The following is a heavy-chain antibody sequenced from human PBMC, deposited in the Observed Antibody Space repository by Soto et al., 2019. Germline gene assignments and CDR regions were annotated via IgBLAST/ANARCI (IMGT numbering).Heavy chain of an antibody. Sequence: ASVKVSCKASGYTFTSYYMHWVRQAPGQGLEWMGIINPSGGSTSYAQKFQGRVTMTRDTSTNTVYMELSSLRSEDTAVYYCAREKLLGHYYYGMDVWGQGTTVTVSS. CDR1: GYTFTSYY. V-gene: IGHV1-46*01. D-gene: IGHD3-10*01. CDR3: AREKLLGHYYYGMDV. J-gene: IGHJ6*02. CDR2: INPSGGST.